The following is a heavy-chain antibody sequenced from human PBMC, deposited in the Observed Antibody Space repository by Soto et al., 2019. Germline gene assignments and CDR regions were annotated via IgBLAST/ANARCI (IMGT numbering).Heavy chain of an antibody. J-gene: IGHJ4*02. CDR3: AKDAYYDFWSGPLD. D-gene: IGHD3-3*01. CDR2: ISGSGGST. Sequence: GGSLRLSCAASGFTFSSYGMSWVRQAPGKGLEWVSAISGSGGSTYYADSVKGRFTISRDNSKNTLYLQMNSLRAEDTAVYYCAKDAYYDFWSGPLDWGQGTLVTVSS. CDR1: GFTFSSYG. V-gene: IGHV3-23*01.